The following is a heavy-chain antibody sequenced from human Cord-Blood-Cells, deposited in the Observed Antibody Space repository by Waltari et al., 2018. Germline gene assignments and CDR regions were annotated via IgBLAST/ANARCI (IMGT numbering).Heavy chain of an antibody. CDR3: ARDLTGTDAFDI. V-gene: IGHV1-69*01. D-gene: IGHD7-27*01. Sequence: PGQGLEWRGGISPIFGTANYAQKFQGRVTITADESTSTAYMELSSLRSEDTAVYYCARDLTGTDAFDIWGQGTMVTVSS. J-gene: IGHJ3*02. CDR2: ISPIFGTA.